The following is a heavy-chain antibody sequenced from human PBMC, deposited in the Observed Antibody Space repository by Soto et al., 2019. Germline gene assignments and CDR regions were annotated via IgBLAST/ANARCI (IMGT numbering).Heavy chain of an antibody. CDR3: ARGLRGTSKDY. CDR1: GGTFSSYT. D-gene: IGHD3-10*01. V-gene: IGHV1-69*02. Sequence: QVQLVQSGAEVKKPGSSVKASCKASGGTFSSYTISWVRQAPGQGLEWMGRIIPILGIANYAQKFQGRVTITADKSTSTAYMELSSLRSEDTAVYYCARGLRGTSKDYWGQGTLVTVSS. J-gene: IGHJ4*02. CDR2: IIPILGIA.